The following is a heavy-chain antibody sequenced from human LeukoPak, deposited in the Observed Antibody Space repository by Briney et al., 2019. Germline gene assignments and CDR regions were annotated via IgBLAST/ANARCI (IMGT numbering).Heavy chain of an antibody. CDR3: ARVPHCDSNGCYDGGRYCEH. D-gene: IGHD3-22*01. Sequence: PSETLSLTCSVSGYSISSGYYWGRIRRPPGKGLEWIGSIHNSGQTYHNPSLKSRITISVDTSKNHFSLKLGSVTAADTAVYYCARVPHCDSNGCYDGGRYCEHWGQGALVTVSS. V-gene: IGHV4-38-2*02. CDR1: GYSISSGYY. CDR2: IHNSGQT. J-gene: IGHJ4*02.